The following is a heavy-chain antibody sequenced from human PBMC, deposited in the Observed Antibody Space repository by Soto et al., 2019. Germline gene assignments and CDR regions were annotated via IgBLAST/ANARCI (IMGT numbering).Heavy chain of an antibody. CDR2: IKQDGSEK. CDR1: GFTFSSYL. D-gene: IGHD6-19*01. CDR3: ARDIGPPEAAGLDY. J-gene: IGHJ4*02. V-gene: IGHV3-7*03. Sequence: HPGGSLRLSCAASGFTFSSYLMSWVRQAPGKGLEWVANIKQDGSEKYYVASVKGRFTISRDNAKNSLYLQMNSLRAEDTAVYYCARDIGPPEAAGLDYCGQGTLVTVSS.